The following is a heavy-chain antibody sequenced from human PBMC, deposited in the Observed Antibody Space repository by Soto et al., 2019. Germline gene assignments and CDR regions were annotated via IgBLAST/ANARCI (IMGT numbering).Heavy chain of an antibody. CDR2: IYYSGST. Sequence: QVQLQESGPGLVKPSETLSLTCTVSGGSVSSGSYYWSWIRQPPGKGLEWIGYIYYSGSTKYNASLESRVTISIDTSKNQFSLKLSSVTAADTAVYYCAREGAYNQDSSGYELDYWGQGTLVIVSS. CDR1: GGSVSSGSYY. J-gene: IGHJ4*02. V-gene: IGHV4-61*01. CDR3: AREGAYNQDSSGYELDY. D-gene: IGHD3-22*01.